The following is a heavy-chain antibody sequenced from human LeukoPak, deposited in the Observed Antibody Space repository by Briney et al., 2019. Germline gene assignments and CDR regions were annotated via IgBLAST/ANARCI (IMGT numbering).Heavy chain of an antibody. CDR1: GGSISSYY. CDR3: ARGMAGQWLVPFDY. CDR2: IYYSGST. D-gene: IGHD6-19*01. Sequence: SETLSLTCTVSGGSISSYYWSWIRQPPGKGLEWIGYIYYSGSTNYNPSLKSRVTISVDTSKNQFSLKLSSVTAADTAVYYCARGMAGQWLVPFDYWGQGTLVTVSS. J-gene: IGHJ4*02. V-gene: IGHV4-59*01.